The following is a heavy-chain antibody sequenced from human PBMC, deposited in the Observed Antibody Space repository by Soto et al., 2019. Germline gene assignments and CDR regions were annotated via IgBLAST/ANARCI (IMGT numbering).Heavy chain of an antibody. CDR3: AIPLCTNGVCHQGDFDY. D-gene: IGHD2-8*01. CDR2: INPSGGST. J-gene: IGHJ4*02. CDR1: GYTFTSYY. Sequence: ASVKVSCKASGYTFTSYYMHWVRQAPGQGLEWMGIINPSGGSTSYAQKFQGRVTMTRDTSTSTVYMELSSLRSADTAVYYCAIPLCTNGVCHQGDFDYWGQGTLVTVSS. V-gene: IGHV1-46*01.